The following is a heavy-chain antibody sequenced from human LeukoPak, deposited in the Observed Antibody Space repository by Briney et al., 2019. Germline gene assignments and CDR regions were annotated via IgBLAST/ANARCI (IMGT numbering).Heavy chain of an antibody. CDR1: GDSISRSDSY. CDR3: ARRRYYDGSGYLE. J-gene: IGHJ1*01. CDR2: IYYSGRT. Sequence: PSETLSLTCSLSGDSISRSDSYWDWIRQDPGMGLEWIGTIYYSGRTYYSPTLKSRVTMSVDRSNNQFSLNLRSVTAADTAVYYCARRRYYDGSGYLEWGQGTLLSVSS. D-gene: IGHD3-22*01. V-gene: IGHV4-39*01.